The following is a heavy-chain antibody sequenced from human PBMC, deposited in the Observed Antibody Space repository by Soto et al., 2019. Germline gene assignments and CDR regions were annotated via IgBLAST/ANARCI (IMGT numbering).Heavy chain of an antibody. CDR1: GLTVSTNY. CDR3: ARARDSTTGTRINTMDG. CDR2: IYSDGST. D-gene: IGHD4-4*01. Sequence: EVQLVETGGGLIQPGGSLRLSCAASGLTVSTNYLSWVRQAPGKGLEWVSIIYSDGSTFYGDSLRGRFTISRDNSKNTLYLQMDSLRAEDTAVYYCARARDSTTGTRINTMDGWGQGTTVTVSS. V-gene: IGHV3-53*02. J-gene: IGHJ6*02.